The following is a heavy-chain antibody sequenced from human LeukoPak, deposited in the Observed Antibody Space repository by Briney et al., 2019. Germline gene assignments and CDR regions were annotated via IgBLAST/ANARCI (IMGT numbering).Heavy chain of an antibody. J-gene: IGHJ4*02. V-gene: IGHV1-46*01. D-gene: IGHD3-22*01. Sequence: ASVKVSCKASGYMFTGYYIHWVRQAPGQGLEWMGIINPSGGSTTYAQKFQGRVTMTRDMSTSTVYMELSSLRSEDTAVYYCAKSYFDSSGYYYDRHFFDYWGQGTLVTVSS. CDR1: GYMFTGYY. CDR2: INPSGGST. CDR3: AKSYFDSSGYYYDRHFFDY.